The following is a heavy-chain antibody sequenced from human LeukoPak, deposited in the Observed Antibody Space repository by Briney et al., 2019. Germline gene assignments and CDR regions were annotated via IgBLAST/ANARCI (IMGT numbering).Heavy chain of an antibody. CDR2: INPNSGGT. V-gene: IGHV1-2*06. Sequence: ASVKVSCKASGYTFTGYYMHWVRQAPGQGLEWMGRINPNSGGTNYAQKFRGRVTMTRDTSISTAYMELSRLRSDDTAVYYCARILSGDYVLAYFQHWGPGTLVTVSS. CDR3: ARILSGDYVLAYFQH. D-gene: IGHD4-17*01. J-gene: IGHJ1*01. CDR1: GYTFTGYY.